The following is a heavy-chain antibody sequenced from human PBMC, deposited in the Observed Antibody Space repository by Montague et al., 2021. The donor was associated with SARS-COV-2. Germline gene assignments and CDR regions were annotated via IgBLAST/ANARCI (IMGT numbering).Heavy chain of an antibody. Sequence: SETLSLTCTVSGGSISSYYWNWIRQPPGKGLEWIAYIYYGGRTXXXPSXXXRVTISVDTSKNQFSLKLSSVTAADTAVYYCARGGGSGYRYYFDYWGQGSLVTVSS. J-gene: IGHJ4*02. D-gene: IGHD3-22*01. CDR2: IYYGGRT. V-gene: IGHV4-59*01. CDR3: ARGGGSGYRYYFDY. CDR1: GGSISSYY.